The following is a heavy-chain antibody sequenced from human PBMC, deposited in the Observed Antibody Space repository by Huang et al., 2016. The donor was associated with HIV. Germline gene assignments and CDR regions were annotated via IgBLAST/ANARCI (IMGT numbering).Heavy chain of an antibody. CDR3: ARHDYSNYGRAY. CDR1: GDSISSGSDY. J-gene: IGHJ4*02. D-gene: IGHD4-4*01. V-gene: IGHV4-39*01. CDR2: MYFSANS. Sequence: QLQLQESGPGLVKPSETLSLTCSVSGDSISSGSDYWGWIRRRPGKGLEWIGSMYFSANSSYTPSLKRRVTISLDTSKSRFAQNLGSVTAADTAVYYCARHDYSNYGRAYWGQGTLVTVSS.